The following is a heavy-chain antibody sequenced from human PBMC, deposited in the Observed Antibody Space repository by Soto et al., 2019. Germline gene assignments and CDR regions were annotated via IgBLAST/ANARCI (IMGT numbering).Heavy chain of an antibody. CDR1: GYTFTSYY. Sequence: GASVKVSCKASGYTFTSYYMHWVRQAPGQGLEWMGIINPSGGSTSYAQKFQGRVTMTRDTSTSTVYMELSSLRSEDTAVYYCAAVQFGVVISDDFDYWGQGTLVTVSS. CDR2: INPSGGST. J-gene: IGHJ4*02. V-gene: IGHV1-46*01. CDR3: AAVQFGVVISDDFDY. D-gene: IGHD3-3*01.